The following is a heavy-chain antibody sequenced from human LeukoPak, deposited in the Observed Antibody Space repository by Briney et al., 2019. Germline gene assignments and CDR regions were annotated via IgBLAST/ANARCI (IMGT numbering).Heavy chain of an antibody. V-gene: IGHV3-64D*09. CDR1: GFTFSKYA. CDR2: INDNGRST. CDR3: VKYSSGRYYDY. J-gene: IGHJ4*02. D-gene: IGHD6-19*01. Sequence: GGSLRLSCSASGFTFSKYAMHWVRQAPGKGLEYVSAINDNGRSTYYADSVQGRFSISRDNSKSTLYLQMSSLRTEDTAVYYCVKYSSGRYYDYWGQGTLVSVSS.